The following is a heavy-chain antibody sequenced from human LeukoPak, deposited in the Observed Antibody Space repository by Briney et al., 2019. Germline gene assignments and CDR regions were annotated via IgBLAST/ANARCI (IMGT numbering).Heavy chain of an antibody. Sequence: EASVKVSCKASGGTFSSYAIGWVRQAPGQGLEWMGGIIPIFGTANYAQKVQGRVTITTDESTSTAYMELSSLRSEDTAVYYCCRNDGNWFDPWGQGTLVTVSS. CDR1: GGTFSSYA. V-gene: IGHV1-69*05. CDR3: CRNDGNWFDP. J-gene: IGHJ5*02. CDR2: IIPIFGTA. D-gene: IGHD1-1*01.